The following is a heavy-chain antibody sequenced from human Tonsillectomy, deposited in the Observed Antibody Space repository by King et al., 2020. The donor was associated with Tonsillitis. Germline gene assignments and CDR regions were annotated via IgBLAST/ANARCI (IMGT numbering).Heavy chain of an antibody. CDR3: AKDSGREWLAPHP. J-gene: IGHJ5*02. D-gene: IGHD6-19*01. V-gene: IGHV3-9*01. CDR2: MSWNSGSI. Sequence: VQLVASGGGLVQPGRSLRLSCAASGFTFDDYALPWVRQAPGKGLEWVSGMSWNSGSIGYADSVKGRFTISRDNAKNSLYLHMNSLRAEDTALYHCAKDSGREWLAPHPWRQGTLVTVSS. CDR1: GFTFDDYA.